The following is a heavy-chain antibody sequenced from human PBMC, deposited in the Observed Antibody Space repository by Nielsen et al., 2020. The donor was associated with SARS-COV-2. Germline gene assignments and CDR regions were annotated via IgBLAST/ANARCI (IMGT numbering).Heavy chain of an antibody. V-gene: IGHV6-1*01. D-gene: IGHD3-22*01. CDR2: TYYRSKWYN. CDR3: ARDSHITMIVVVQFDP. CDR1: GDSVSSNSAA. Sequence: SQTLSLTCAISGDSVSSNSAAWNWIRQSPSRGLEWLGRTYYRSKWYNDYAVSVKSRITINTDTSKNQFSLQLNSVTPEDTAVYYCARDSHITMIVVVQFDPWGQGTLVTVSS. J-gene: IGHJ5*02.